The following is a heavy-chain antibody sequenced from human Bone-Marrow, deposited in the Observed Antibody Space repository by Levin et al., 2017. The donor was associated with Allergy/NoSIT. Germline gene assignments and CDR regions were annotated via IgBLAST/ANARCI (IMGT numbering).Heavy chain of an antibody. CDR2: INPNSGDT. D-gene: IGHD6-19*01. J-gene: IGHJ4*02. Sequence: ASVKVSCKAVGYSFTSFFLLWVRQAPGQGLEWVGRINPNSGDTKYAQSFQGRVTLMADTSINTAYLEMNNLRSDDTAVYFCAKGGRGSAWYFHSWGQGTRVTVSS. V-gene: IGHV1-2*06. CDR1: GYSFTSFF. CDR3: AKGGRGSAWYFHS.